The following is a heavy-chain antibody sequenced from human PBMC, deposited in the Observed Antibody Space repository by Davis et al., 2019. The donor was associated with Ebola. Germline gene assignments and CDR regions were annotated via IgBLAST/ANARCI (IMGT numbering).Heavy chain of an antibody. V-gene: IGHV3-21*01. CDR3: ARVGLYSSGWYGAYYYYYGMDV. D-gene: IGHD6-19*01. CDR2: ISSSSSYI. Sequence: GGSLRLSCAASGFTFSDYYMNWVRQAPGKGLEWVSSISSSSSYIYYADSVKGRFTISRDNAKNSLYLQMNSLRAEDTAVYYCARVGLYSSGWYGAYYYYYGMDVWGQGTTVTVSS. J-gene: IGHJ6*02. CDR1: GFTFSDYY.